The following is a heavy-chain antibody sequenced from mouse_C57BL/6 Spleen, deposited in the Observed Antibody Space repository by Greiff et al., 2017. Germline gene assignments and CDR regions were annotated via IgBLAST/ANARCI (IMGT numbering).Heavy chain of an antibody. CDR3: AKPVCELSPAWFAY. V-gene: IGHV2-3*01. Sequence: QVQLKESGPGLVEPSQCLSITCTVSGFSLTSSGVSWVRQPPGKGLEWLGVMMGDGSTNYHSALISRQSISKDNSKSQVFLILNRLQTDDAATYYCAKPVCELSPAWFAYWGQGTLVTVSA. CDR1: GFSLTSSG. J-gene: IGHJ3*01. CDR2: MMGDGST. D-gene: IGHD2-10*02.